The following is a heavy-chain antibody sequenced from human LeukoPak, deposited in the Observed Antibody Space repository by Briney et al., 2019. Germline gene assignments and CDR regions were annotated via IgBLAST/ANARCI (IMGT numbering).Heavy chain of an antibody. J-gene: IGHJ4*02. Sequence: PGGSLRLSCAASGFNFSSFGMHWVRQAPGKGLEWVAVIWYAGNNKYYADSMKGRFTISRDNSKNTLYLHMNSLRADDTAVYYCARNGQQWPVYSCDDWGQGTLVTVSS. CDR2: IWYAGNNK. CDR1: GFNFSSFG. D-gene: IGHD6-19*01. V-gene: IGHV3-33*01. CDR3: ARNGQQWPVYSCDD.